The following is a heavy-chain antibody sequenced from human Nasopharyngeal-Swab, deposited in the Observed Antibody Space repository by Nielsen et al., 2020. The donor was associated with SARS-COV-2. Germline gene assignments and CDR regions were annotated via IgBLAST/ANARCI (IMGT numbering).Heavy chain of an antibody. CDR3: AKDQGSSSSVAVY. V-gene: IGHV3-23*01. D-gene: IGHD6-13*01. J-gene: IGHJ4*02. Sequence: GESMKISWAASGFTFSNFAMSWVRQAPGKGLEWVSAISGSGGSTYYADSVKGRFTISRDNSKNTLYLQMNSLRAEDTAVYYCAKDQGSSSSVAVYWGQGTLVTVSS. CDR1: GFTFSNFA. CDR2: ISGSGGST.